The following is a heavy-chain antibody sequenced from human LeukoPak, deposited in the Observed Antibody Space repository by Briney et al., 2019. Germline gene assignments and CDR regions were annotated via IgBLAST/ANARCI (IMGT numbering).Heavy chain of an antibody. Sequence: GGSLRLSCAASGFTFSGYAMSWVRQAPGKGLEWVSTISGSGGSKYYADSVKGRFTISRDNSKNTLYLQMNSLRAEDTAVYYCAKDNVEMATITLDYWGQGTLVTVSS. V-gene: IGHV3-23*01. D-gene: IGHD5-24*01. CDR1: GFTFSGYA. CDR3: AKDNVEMATITLDY. J-gene: IGHJ4*02. CDR2: ISGSGGSK.